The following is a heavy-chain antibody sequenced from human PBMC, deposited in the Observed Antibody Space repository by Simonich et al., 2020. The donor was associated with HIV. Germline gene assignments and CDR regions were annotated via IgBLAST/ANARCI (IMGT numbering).Heavy chain of an antibody. J-gene: IGHJ4*02. D-gene: IGHD4-17*01. CDR3: AGDRRAVNMYY. CDR1: GFTFNTHW. V-gene: IGHV3-7*01. CDR2: IKGDGSWK. Sequence: EGQLVESGGGLVQPGGSLRLSCAASGFTFNTHWMSWVRQAPGKGREWVANIKGDGSWKDYVDSVKGRFTISRDNAQNSLYLQMNSLRAGDTAVYYCAGDRRAVNMYYWGQGTLVTVSS.